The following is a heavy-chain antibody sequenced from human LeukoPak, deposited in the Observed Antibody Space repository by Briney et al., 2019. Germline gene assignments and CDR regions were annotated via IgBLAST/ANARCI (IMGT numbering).Heavy chain of an antibody. CDR2: ISSSSSYI. V-gene: IGHV3-21*01. CDR1: GFTLSSHS. Sequence: GGSLRLSCAASGFTLSSHSMNWVRQAPGKGLEWVSSISSSSSYIYYADSVKGRFTISRDNAKNSLYLQMNSLRAEDTAVYYCARPAPATEDYYYYMDVWGKGTTVTISS. J-gene: IGHJ6*03. D-gene: IGHD2-2*01. CDR3: ARPAPATEDYYYYMDV.